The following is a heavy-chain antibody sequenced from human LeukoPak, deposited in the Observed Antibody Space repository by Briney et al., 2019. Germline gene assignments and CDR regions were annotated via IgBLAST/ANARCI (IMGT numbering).Heavy chain of an antibody. D-gene: IGHD3-22*01. V-gene: IGHV3-23*01. CDR1: GFTFSSYA. J-gene: IGHJ4*02. Sequence: PGGSLRLSCAASGFTFSSYAMSWVRQAPGKGLEWVSAISGSGGSTYYADSVKGRFTISRDNAKNSLYLQMNSLRAEDTAVYYCARGIRYDSSGSVYWGQGTLVTVSS. CDR3: ARGIRYDSSGSVY. CDR2: ISGSGGST.